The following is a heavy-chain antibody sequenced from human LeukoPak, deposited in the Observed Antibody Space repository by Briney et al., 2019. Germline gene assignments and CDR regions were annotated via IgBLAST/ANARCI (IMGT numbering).Heavy chain of an antibody. V-gene: IGHV3-66*02. D-gene: IGHD3-3*01. CDR1: GFTVSSNY. J-gene: IGHJ4*02. Sequence: GGSLRLSCAASGFTVSSNYMSWVRQAPGKGLEWVSVIYSGGNTNYADSLKGRFTISRDNDKNTLYLQMNSLRTEDTAVYYCARDKYDFWSGYHEGYFDYWGQGNLVTVSS. CDR2: IYSGGNT. CDR3: ARDKYDFWSGYHEGYFDY.